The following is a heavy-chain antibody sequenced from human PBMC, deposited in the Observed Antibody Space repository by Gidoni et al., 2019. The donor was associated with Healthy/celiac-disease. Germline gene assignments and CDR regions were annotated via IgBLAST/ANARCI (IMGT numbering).Heavy chain of an antibody. CDR2: INHSGST. V-gene: IGHV4-34*01. Sequence: QVQLQQWGAGLLKPSETLSLTCAVYGGSFRGYYRSWIRQPPGKGLEWIGEINHSGSTNYNTSLKSRVTISVDTSKNQFSLKLSSVTAADTAVYYCANLARGWYFRTDYYYGMDVWGQGTTVTVSS. CDR3: ANLARGWYFRTDYYYGMDV. CDR1: GGSFRGYY. J-gene: IGHJ6*02. D-gene: IGHD6-19*01.